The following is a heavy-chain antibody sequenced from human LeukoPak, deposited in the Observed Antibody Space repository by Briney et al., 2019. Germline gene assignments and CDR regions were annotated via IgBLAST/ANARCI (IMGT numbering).Heavy chain of an antibody. CDR1: GYTFTELS. CDR3: AKGGSSWSVYFDL. CDR2: FDPEDRKT. J-gene: IGHJ2*01. V-gene: IGHV1-24*01. D-gene: IGHD6-13*01. Sequence: ASVKVSCKVSGYTFTELSMHWARQASGRGLEWMGGFDPEDRKTIYAQKFQGRVTMTEDTSTDTAYMELSSLKSEDTAVYYCAKGGSSWSVYFDLWGRGTLVTVSS.